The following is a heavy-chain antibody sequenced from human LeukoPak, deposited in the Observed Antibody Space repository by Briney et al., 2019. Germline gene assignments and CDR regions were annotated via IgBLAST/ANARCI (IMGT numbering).Heavy chain of an antibody. V-gene: IGHV3-7*01. Sequence: GGSLRLSCAASGLTFRNYGMHWVRQAPGKGLEWVANIKQDGSEKYHVDSVKGRFTISRDNAKNSLYLQMDSLRVEDTAVYYCARGRECSGTGCYLPGIYWGQGILVTVSS. J-gene: IGHJ4*02. D-gene: IGHD2-2*01. CDR2: IKQDGSEK. CDR1: GLTFRNYG. CDR3: ARGRECSGTGCYLPGIY.